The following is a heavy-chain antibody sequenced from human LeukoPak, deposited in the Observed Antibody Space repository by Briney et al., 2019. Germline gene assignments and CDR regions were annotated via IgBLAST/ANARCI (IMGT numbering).Heavy chain of an antibody. CDR1: GFTFSSYG. CDR2: IWYDGSNK. D-gene: IGHD6-19*01. V-gene: IGHV3-33*01. Sequence: GESLRLSCAASGFTFSSYGMHWVRQAPGKGLEWVAVIWYDGSNKYYADSVKGRFTISRDNSKNTLYLQMNSLRAEDTAVYYCAIPFSSGWYQLDYWGQGTLVTVSS. CDR3: AIPFSSGWYQLDY. J-gene: IGHJ4*02.